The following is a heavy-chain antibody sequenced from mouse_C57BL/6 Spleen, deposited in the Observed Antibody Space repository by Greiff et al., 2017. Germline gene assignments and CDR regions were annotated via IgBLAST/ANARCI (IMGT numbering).Heavy chain of an antibody. CDR2: IDPSDSYT. CDR3: ARRDGYYAYYFDY. J-gene: IGHJ2*01. D-gene: IGHD2-3*01. CDR1: GYTFTSYW. V-gene: IGHV1-69*01. Sequence: QVQLQQPGAELVMPGASVKLSCKASGYTFTSYWMHWVKQRPGQGLEWIGEIDPSDSYTNYNQKFKGKSTLTVDKSSSTAYMQLSSLTSEDSAVYYCARRDGYYAYYFDYWGLGTTLTVSS.